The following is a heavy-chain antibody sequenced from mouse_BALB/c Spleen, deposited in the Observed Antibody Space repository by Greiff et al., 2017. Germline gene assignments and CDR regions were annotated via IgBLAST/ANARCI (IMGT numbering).Heavy chain of an antibody. Sequence: QVQLQQSGAELVRPGTSVKVSCKASGYAFTNYLIEWVKQRPGQGLEWIGVINPGSGGTNYNEKFKGKATLTADKSSSTAYMQLSSLTSDDSAVYFCAREELYYGSSYEGFAYWGQGTLVTVSA. J-gene: IGHJ3*01. CDR2: INPGSGGT. CDR1: GYAFTNYL. V-gene: IGHV1-54*01. CDR3: AREELYYGSSYEGFAY. D-gene: IGHD1-1*01.